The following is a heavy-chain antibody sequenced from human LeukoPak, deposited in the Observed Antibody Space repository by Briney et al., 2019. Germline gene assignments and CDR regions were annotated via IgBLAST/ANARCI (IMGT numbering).Heavy chain of an antibody. CDR2: INPSGGST. CDR1: GYTFTSYY. D-gene: IGHD3-10*01. Sequence: ASVKVSCKASGYTFTSYYMHWVRQAPGQGLEWMGIINPSGGSTSYAQKFQGRVTMTRDTSTSTVYMELSSLRSEDTAVYYCARGTELWFGELLFDYWGQGTLVTVSS. V-gene: IGHV1-46*01. J-gene: IGHJ4*02. CDR3: ARGTELWFGELLFDY.